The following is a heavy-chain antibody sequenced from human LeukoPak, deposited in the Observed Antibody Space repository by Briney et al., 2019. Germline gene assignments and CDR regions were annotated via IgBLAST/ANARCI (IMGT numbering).Heavy chain of an antibody. Sequence: SETLSLTCAVYGGSFSGYYWSWIRQPPGKGLEWIGEINHSGSTNYNPSLKSRVTISVDTSKNQFSLKLSSVTAADTAVYYCGSASITMIVGPFDYWGQGTLVTVSS. J-gene: IGHJ4*02. D-gene: IGHD3-22*01. CDR3: GSASITMIVGPFDY. V-gene: IGHV4-34*01. CDR1: GGSFSGYY. CDR2: INHSGST.